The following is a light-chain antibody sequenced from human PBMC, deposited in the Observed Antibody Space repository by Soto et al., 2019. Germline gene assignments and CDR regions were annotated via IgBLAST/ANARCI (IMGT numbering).Light chain of an antibody. CDR1: QSLSSW. CDR2: KAS. Sequence: DIQMTQSPSTLSASVGDRVTITCRASQSLSSWLAWYQQKPGKAPKLLIYKASFLESGVPSRFSGSGSGTEFTLTISSLQPDDFATYYCQQYNSYATFGRGTKVEIK. V-gene: IGKV1-5*03. CDR3: QQYNSYAT. J-gene: IGKJ1*01.